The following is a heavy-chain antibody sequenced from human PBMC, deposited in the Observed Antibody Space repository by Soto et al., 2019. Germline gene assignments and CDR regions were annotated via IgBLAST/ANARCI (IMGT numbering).Heavy chain of an antibody. V-gene: IGHV3-23*01. CDR3: VKGLQSPGG. J-gene: IGHJ4*02. CDR1: GFPFSSYG. Sequence: EEQLLESGGGLVQPGGSLRISCAASGFPFSSYGMTWVRQAPGKGLEWVSSISGSGDGTYYGDSVKGRFTISRENSKNTLYLQMNSLRAEDTAVYYCVKGLQSPGGWGQGTLVTVSS. D-gene: IGHD2-15*01. CDR2: ISGSGDGT.